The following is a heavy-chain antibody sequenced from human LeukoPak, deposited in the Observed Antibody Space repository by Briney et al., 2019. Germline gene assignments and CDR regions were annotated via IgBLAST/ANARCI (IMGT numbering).Heavy chain of an antibody. CDR1: GNTFTASY. J-gene: IGHJ4*02. CDR2: SRPNSGGT. CDR3: ARAGYDATSGPDY. Sequence: ASVKVSCKASGNTFTASYMYWGRQAPGQGRGWMGWSRPNSGGTKTAQKFQRRVTTTRDTSISTAYTELSRLISDDTAVYYCARAGYDATSGPDYWGQGTLVTVSS. D-gene: IGHD3-22*01. V-gene: IGHV1-2*02.